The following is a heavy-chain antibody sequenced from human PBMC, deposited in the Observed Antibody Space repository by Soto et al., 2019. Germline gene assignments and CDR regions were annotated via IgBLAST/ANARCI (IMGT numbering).Heavy chain of an antibody. D-gene: IGHD2-15*01. CDR1: GGSISSGGYY. V-gene: IGHV4-31*03. J-gene: IGHJ6*03. Sequence: PSETLSLTCTVSGGSISSGGYYWSWIRQHPGEGLEWIGYIYYSGSTYYNPSLKSRVTISVDTSKNQFSLKLSSVTAADTAVYYCARGSLDIVVVVAATPNYYYMDVWGKGTTVTVSS. CDR3: ARGSLDIVVVVAATPNYYYMDV. CDR2: IYYSGST.